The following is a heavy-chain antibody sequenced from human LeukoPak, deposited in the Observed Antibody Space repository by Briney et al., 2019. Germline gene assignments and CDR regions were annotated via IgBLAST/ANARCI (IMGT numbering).Heavy chain of an antibody. Sequence: GGSLRLSCEASGFTFSDYYLSWIRQAPGKGLEWISYISGSSSHINYADSVKGRFTISRDNAKKSVYLQMDSLRVEDTAVYYCARDQIGSWWGQGTLVIVSS. V-gene: IGHV3-11*06. CDR1: GFTFSDYY. D-gene: IGHD6-13*01. CDR3: ARDQIGSW. CDR2: ISGSSSHI. J-gene: IGHJ4*02.